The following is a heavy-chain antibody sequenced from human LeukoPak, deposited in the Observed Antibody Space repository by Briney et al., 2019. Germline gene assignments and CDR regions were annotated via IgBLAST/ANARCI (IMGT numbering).Heavy chain of an antibody. V-gene: IGHV3-23*01. Sequence: GGSLRLSCAASGFTFSNYAMNWVRQAPGKGLEGVSDISGSGGSTYYADSVKGRFTISRGNSKSTLYLQMNSLRAEDTAVYYCARGVDTSSWFDYWGQGTLVTVSS. CDR3: ARGVDTSSWFDY. D-gene: IGHD6-13*01. CDR1: GFTFSNYA. J-gene: IGHJ4*02. CDR2: ISGSGGST.